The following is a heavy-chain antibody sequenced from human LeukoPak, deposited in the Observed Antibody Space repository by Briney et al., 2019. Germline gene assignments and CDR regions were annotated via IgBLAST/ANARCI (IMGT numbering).Heavy chain of an antibody. CDR2: IYYSGST. CDR1: GGSISSYY. Sequence: SETLSLTCTVAGGSISSYYGSWIRQPPGKGLEWIGYIYYSGSTNYNPSLKSRVTISVDTSKNQFSLKLSSVTAADTAVYYCARHGRGNFQHWGQGTLVTVSS. CDR3: ARHGRGNFQH. V-gene: IGHV4-59*08. D-gene: IGHD3-16*01. J-gene: IGHJ1*01.